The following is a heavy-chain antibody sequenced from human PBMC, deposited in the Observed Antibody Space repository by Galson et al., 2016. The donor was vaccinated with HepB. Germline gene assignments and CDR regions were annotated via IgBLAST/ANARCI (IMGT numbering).Heavy chain of an antibody. V-gene: IGHV1-58*01. CDR2: IVVGNGNT. J-gene: IGHJ5*02. CDR1: GFTFSSSA. D-gene: IGHD2-2*01. Sequence: SVKVSCKASGFTFSSSAVQWVRQARGQGLEWIGWIVVGNGNTNYAQKFQERVTITRDMSKSTAYMELSSLRSEDTAGYYCSPGGVRRYWSTSSCPPDPWGQGTLVTVSS. CDR3: SPGGVRRYWSTSSCPPDP.